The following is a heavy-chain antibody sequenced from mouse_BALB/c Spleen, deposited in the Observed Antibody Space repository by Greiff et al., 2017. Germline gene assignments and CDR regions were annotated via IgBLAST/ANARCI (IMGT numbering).Heavy chain of an antibody. Sequence: EVKLVESGGGLVQPGGSRKLSCAASGFTFSSFGMHWVRQAPEKGLEWVAYISSGSSTIYYADTVKGRFTISRDNPKNTLFLQMTSLRSEDTAMYYCARRGIYYGNHYFDYWGQGTTLTVSS. J-gene: IGHJ2*01. D-gene: IGHD2-1*01. CDR2: ISSGSSTI. V-gene: IGHV5-17*02. CDR3: ARRGIYYGNHYFDY. CDR1: GFTFSSFG.